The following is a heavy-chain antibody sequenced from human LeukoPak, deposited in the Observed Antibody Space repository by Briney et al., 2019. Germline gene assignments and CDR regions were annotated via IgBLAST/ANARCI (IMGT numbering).Heavy chain of an antibody. V-gene: IGHV4-39*01. Sequence: SGTLSLTCTVSGGSISSSSYYWGWIRQPPGKGLEWIGSIYYSGSTYYNPSLKTRVTISVDTSKNQFSLRLGSVTAADTAVYYCARRHINLRAFAIWGQGTMVTVSS. CDR3: ARRHINLRAFAI. D-gene: IGHD5/OR15-5a*01. CDR1: GGSISSSSYY. CDR2: IYYSGST. J-gene: IGHJ3*02.